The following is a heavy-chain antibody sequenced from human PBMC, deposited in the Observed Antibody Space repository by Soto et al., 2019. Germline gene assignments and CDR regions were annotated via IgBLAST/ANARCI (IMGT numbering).Heavy chain of an antibody. V-gene: IGHV1-8*01. D-gene: IGHD2-15*01. J-gene: IGHJ4*02. CDR1: GYTFTSYD. Sequence: ASVKVSCKASGYTFTSYDINWVRQATGQGLEWMGWMNPNSGSTGYAQKFQGRVTMTRNTSITTAYMELSSLRSEDTAVYCSSGSCYPFDLWGQGTLVTVSS. CDR2: MNPNSGST. CDR3: SGSCYPFDL.